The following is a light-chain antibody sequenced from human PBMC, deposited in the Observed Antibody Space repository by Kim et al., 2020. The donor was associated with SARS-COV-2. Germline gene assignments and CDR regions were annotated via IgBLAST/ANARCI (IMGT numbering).Light chain of an antibody. CDR1: SSNIGNNY. Sequence: GQNVTISCSGSSSNIGNNYVSWYQQRPGTAPKLLIYDNNERPSGIPDRFSGSKSGTSATLGITGLQTGDEGDYYCGTWDSSLSAAVFGGGTQLTVL. V-gene: IGLV1-51*01. J-gene: IGLJ7*01. CDR2: DNN. CDR3: GTWDSSLSAAV.